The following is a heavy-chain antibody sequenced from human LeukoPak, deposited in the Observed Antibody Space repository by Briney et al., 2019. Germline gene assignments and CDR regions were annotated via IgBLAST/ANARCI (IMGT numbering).Heavy chain of an antibody. D-gene: IGHD1-26*01. J-gene: IGHJ4*02. CDR3: ARIIYSGSYRFDY. CDR2: ISSSSSYI. V-gene: IGHV3-21*01. CDR1: GFIFSTYS. Sequence: GGSLRLSCAASGFIFSTYSMTWVRQAPGKGLEWVSFISSSSSYIYYADSVKGRFTISRDNAKNSLYLQMDSLGDEDTAVYYCARIIYSGSYRFDYWGQGTLVTVSS.